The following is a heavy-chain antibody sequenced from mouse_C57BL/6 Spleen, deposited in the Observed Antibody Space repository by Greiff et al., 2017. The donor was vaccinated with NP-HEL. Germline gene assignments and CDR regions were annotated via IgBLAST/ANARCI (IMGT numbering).Heavy chain of an antibody. V-gene: IGHV1-62-2*01. D-gene: IGHD3-2*02. Sequence: QVQLKQSGAELVKPGASVKLSCKASGYTFTEYTIHWVKQRPGQGLEWIGWLYPGSGSTKYNEKFKDKATLTADKSSSTVYMELSRLTSEDSAVYFGARHEDGGGSSGYWFAYWGQGTLVTVSA. J-gene: IGHJ3*01. CDR3: ARHEDGGGSSGYWFAY. CDR1: GYTFTEYT. CDR2: LYPGSGST.